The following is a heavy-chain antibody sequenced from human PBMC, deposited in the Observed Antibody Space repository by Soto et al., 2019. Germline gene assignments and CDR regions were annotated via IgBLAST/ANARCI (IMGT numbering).Heavy chain of an antibody. CDR3: AGSDSLRDYNNVSEF. Sequence: VGSISGSSSASGVNFRNHCSNLVRRDKGGGLEWVSVIYSGGSTYYADSVKGRFTISRDNSKNTLYLQRNSLRAEDTAVYYCAGSDSLRDYNNVSEFWGHGTSVLVS. CDR1: GVNFRNHC. V-gene: IGHV3-53*01. J-gene: IGHJ6*02. D-gene: IGHD4-4*01. CDR2: IYSGGST.